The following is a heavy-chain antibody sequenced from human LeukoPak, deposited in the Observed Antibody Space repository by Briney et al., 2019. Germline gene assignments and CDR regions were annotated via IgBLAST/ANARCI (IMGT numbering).Heavy chain of an antibody. D-gene: IGHD3-3*01. Sequence: SVKVSCKASGGTFSSYAISWVRQAPGQGLEWMGGIIPIFGTANYAQKFQGRVTITTDESTSTAYMELSSLRSEDTAVYYCARSDSYFWSGYYWRINWFDPWGQGTLVSVSS. CDR3: ARSDSYFWSGYYWRINWFDP. CDR1: GGTFSSYA. J-gene: IGHJ5*02. V-gene: IGHV1-69*05. CDR2: IIPIFGTA.